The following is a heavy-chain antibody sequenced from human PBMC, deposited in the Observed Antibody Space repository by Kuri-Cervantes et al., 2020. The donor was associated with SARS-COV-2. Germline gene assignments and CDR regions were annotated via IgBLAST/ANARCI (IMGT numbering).Heavy chain of an antibody. D-gene: IGHD6-6*01. CDR1: GGTFSSYA. J-gene: IGHJ1*01. V-gene: IGHV1-69*13. Sequence: SVKVSCKTSGGTFSSYAISWVRQAPGQGLEWMGGIIPVFGTANYAQKFQGRVTITADESTSTAYMELSSLRSEDTAVYYCARSSIAARPSFGYFQHWGQGTLVTVSS. CDR2: IIPVFGTA. CDR3: ARSSIAARPSFGYFQH.